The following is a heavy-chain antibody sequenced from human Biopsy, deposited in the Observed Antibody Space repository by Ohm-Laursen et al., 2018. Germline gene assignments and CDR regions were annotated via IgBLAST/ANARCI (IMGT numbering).Heavy chain of an antibody. CDR3: ARGRNYIWGDEPWD. CDR2: INHGGTT. CDR1: GGPFSDDY. Sequence: GTLSLTCGVYGGPFSDDYWTWIRQPPGKGLEWIGEINHGGTTKYYNPSLRSRASISKDTSKNQFSLRLTSVSAADTAVYYCARGRNYIWGDEPWDWGQGTLVTVSS. J-gene: IGHJ1*01. V-gene: IGHV4-34*01. D-gene: IGHD3-16*01.